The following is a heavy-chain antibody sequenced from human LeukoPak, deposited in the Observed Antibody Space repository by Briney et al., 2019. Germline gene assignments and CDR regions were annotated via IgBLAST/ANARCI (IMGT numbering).Heavy chain of an antibody. CDR3: AKDTYYDILTGYYDAFDI. J-gene: IGHJ3*02. Sequence: PGRSLRLSCAASGFTFSSYGMHWVRQAPGKGLEWVAVISYDGSNKYYADSAKGRFTISRDNSKNTLYLQMNSLRAEDTAVYYCAKDTYYDILTGYYDAFDIWGQGTMVTVSS. CDR1: GFTFSSYG. D-gene: IGHD3-9*01. V-gene: IGHV3-30*18. CDR2: ISYDGSNK.